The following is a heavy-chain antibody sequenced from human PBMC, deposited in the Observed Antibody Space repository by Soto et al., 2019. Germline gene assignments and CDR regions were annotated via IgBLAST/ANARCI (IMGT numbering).Heavy chain of an antibody. CDR2: INPSVGST. CDR1: GYTFTSYY. CDR3: GRDGGMANRTDAFDI. Sequence: ASVKVSCKASGYTFTSYYMHWVRQAPGQGLEWMGIINPSVGSTSYAQKFQGRDTMTRDTSTSTVYMELSRFRYEDTAVYSCGRDGGMANRTDAFDIWGQGTMVTVSS. V-gene: IGHV1-46*01. J-gene: IGHJ3*02. D-gene: IGHD3-16*01.